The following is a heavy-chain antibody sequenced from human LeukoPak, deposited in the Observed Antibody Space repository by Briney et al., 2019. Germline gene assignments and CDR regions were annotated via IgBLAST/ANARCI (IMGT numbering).Heavy chain of an antibody. CDR1: GGSISGYY. J-gene: IGHJ4*02. V-gene: IGHV4-59*01. CDR2: ISYSGST. Sequence: PSETLSLTCTVSGGSISGYYWSWIRQPPGKGLEWVGYISYSGSTNYNPSLKSRVTISVDTPKNQFSLKLSSVTAADTAIYYCARDGRAGSLFAYWGQGTLVTVSS. CDR3: ARDGRAGSLFAY. D-gene: IGHD6-19*01.